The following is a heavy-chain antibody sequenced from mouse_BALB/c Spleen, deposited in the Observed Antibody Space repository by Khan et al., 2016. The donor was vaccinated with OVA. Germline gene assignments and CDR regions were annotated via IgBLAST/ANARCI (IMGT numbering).Heavy chain of an antibody. CDR2: ISDGGSST. CDR3: ARAGYGGFAY. V-gene: IGHV5-4*02. Sequence: EVELVESGGGLVKPGGSLKLSCAASGFTFSDYYMYWVRQTPEKRLEWVATISDGGSSTFYPASVKGRFTISRDNAKNNLELQMSSLKSEDTAIXYCARAGYGGFAYWGQGTLVTVSA. CDR1: GFTFSDYY. D-gene: IGHD1-1*02. J-gene: IGHJ3*01.